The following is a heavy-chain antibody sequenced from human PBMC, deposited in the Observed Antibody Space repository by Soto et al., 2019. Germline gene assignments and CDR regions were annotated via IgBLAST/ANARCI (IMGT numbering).Heavy chain of an antibody. CDR2: ISSSSSYT. J-gene: IGHJ4*02. CDR1: GFTFSDYY. CDR3: ARDHHRYSGYDYVYY. V-gene: IGHV3-11*05. Sequence: QVQLVESGGGLVKPGGSLRLSCAASGFTFSDYYMSWIRQAPGKGLEWVSYISSSSSYTNYADSVKGRFTISRDNAKNSPYLQRNTLRADDTAVYYCARDHHRYSGYDYVYYWGQGTLVSVSS. D-gene: IGHD5-12*01.